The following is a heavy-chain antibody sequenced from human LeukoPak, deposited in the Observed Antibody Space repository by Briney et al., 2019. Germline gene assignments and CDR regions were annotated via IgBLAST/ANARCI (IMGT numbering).Heavy chain of an antibody. J-gene: IGHJ4*02. CDR1: GGSISAYY. CDR2: IYSSGST. CDR3: ARRYHGFFDY. Sequence: SETLSLTCTVSGGSISAYYWSWIRQPPGKGLEWSGYIYSSGSTNYNPSLRSRVTISVDTSKRQFSLKVNSVTAADTAVYFCARRYHGFFDYWGQGILVTVSS. D-gene: IGHD1-14*01. V-gene: IGHV4-59*01.